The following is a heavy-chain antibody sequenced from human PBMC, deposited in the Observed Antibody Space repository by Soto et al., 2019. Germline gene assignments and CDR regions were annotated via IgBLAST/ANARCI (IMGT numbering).Heavy chain of an antibody. CDR1: GFTFCDYY. V-gene: IGHV3-11*01. J-gene: IGHJ6*02. CDR3: AVGGGEVPGYYYYGMDV. CDR2: ISSSGSII. Sequence: QVQLVESGGGLVKPGGSLRLSCAASGFTFCDYYMSWIRQAPGKGLEWVSYISSSGSIIYYVDSVKGRFTITRDNAKNSLYLHMNSLRAEDTAVYYCAVGGGEVPGYYYYGMDVWGQGTTVTVSS. D-gene: IGHD2-2*01.